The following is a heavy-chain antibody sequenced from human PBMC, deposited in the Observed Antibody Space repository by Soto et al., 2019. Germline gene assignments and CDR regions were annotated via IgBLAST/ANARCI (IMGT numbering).Heavy chain of an antibody. CDR2: MSFVGRT. D-gene: IGHD1-26*01. J-gene: IGHJ4*02. Sequence: PSETLSLTCTVSGGSITTYYWSWIRQPPGKRLQWIGYMSFVGRTDYNPSLKGRVTISGDTSKNQFSLNLTSVTAADTAVYFCARVGATAEFDHWGRGSLVTVSS. V-gene: IGHV4-59*01. CDR1: GGSITTYY. CDR3: ARVGATAEFDH.